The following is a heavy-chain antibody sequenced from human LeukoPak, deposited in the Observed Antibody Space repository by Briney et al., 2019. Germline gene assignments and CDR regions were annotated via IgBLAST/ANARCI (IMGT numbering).Heavy chain of an antibody. CDR3: ARVEGIAAIGQGYYYYYMDV. V-gene: IGHV4-4*07. CDR2: IYTSGST. CDR1: GGSISSYY. J-gene: IGHJ6*03. D-gene: IGHD6-13*01. Sequence: SETLSLTCTVSGGSISSYYWSWTRQPAGKGLEWIGRIYTSGSTNYNPSLKCRVTMSVDTSKNQFSLKLSSVTAADTAVYYCARVEGIAAIGQGYYYYYMDVWGKGTTVTVSS.